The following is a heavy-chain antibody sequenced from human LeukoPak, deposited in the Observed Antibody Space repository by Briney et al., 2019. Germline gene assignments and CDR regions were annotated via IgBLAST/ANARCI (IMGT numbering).Heavy chain of an antibody. CDR2: INHSGST. D-gene: IGHD1-26*01. CDR1: GGSFSGYY. J-gene: IGHJ4*02. V-gene: IGHV4-34*01. Sequence: PGETLSVTCAVYGGSFSGYYWSWIRQPPGKGLEWIGEINHSGSTNYNPSLKRPVTISVDTSKNQFSLKLSSVTAADTAVYYCARGRIAISGSYAYWGQGTLVPVSS. CDR3: ARGRIAISGSYAY.